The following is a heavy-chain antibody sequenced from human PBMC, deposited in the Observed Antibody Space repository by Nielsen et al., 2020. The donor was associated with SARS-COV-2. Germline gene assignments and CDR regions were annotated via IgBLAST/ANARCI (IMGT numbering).Heavy chain of an antibody. D-gene: IGHD3-9*01. J-gene: IGHJ6*02. CDR3: VSGFFDWEIGFDGLDV. CDR2: VSHSGSI. V-gene: IGHV4-4*02. CDR1: GGSVSSNDW. Sequence: SETLSLTCAVSGGSVSSNDWWTWVRPSPGQGLEWIGEVSHSGSINYNPSLKSRVTLSMDKSKRQFSLRLTSVSAADTAVYYCVSGFFDWEIGFDGLDVWGQGITVAVSS.